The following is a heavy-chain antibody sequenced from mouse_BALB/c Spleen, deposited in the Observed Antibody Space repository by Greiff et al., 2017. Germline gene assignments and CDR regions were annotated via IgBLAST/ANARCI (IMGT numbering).Heavy chain of an antibody. Sequence: ESGPGLVKPSQSLSLTCTVTGYSITSDYAWNWIRQFPGNKLEWMGYISYSGSTSYNPSLKSRISITRDTSKNQFFLQLNSVTTEDTATYYCARGITTVVAHFDYWGQGTTLTVSS. CDR3: ARGITTVVAHFDY. CDR1: GYSITSDYA. D-gene: IGHD1-1*01. V-gene: IGHV3-2*02. J-gene: IGHJ2*01. CDR2: ISYSGST.